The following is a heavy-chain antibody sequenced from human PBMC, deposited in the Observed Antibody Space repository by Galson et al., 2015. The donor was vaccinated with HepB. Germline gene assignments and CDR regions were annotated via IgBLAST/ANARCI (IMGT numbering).Heavy chain of an antibody. CDR3: ARSHSPRGPDAFDI. CDR1: GYSFTSYW. D-gene: IGHD2-21*01. J-gene: IGHJ3*02. CDR2: IYPGDSDT. Sequence: QSGAEVKKPGESLKISCKGSGYSFTSYWIGWVRQMPGKGLEWMGNIYPGDSDTRYSPSFQGQVTMSADKSISTAYLQWSSLKASDSAVFYCARSHSPRGPDAFDIWGQGTMVTVSS. V-gene: IGHV5-51*03.